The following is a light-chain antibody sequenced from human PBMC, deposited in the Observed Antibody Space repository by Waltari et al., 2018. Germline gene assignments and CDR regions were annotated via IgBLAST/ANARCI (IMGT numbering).Light chain of an antibody. CDR3: GTWDNSLNIVI. V-gene: IGLV1-51*01. CDR2: DTK. CDR1: RPNIGNSS. J-gene: IGLJ2*01. Sequence: QSVLPQPPSVSAAPRQKVPISCSGRRPNIGNSSVSWFHQFPRAATNLRIYDTKNRPSGIPVRFSASKSGTSATLGISGLQTGDEAIYHCGTWDNSLNIVIFGGGTKLTVL.